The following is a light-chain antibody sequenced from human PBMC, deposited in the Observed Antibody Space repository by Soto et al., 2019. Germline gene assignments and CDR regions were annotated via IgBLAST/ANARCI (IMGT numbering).Light chain of an antibody. V-gene: IGLV1-51*02. CDR2: ENN. CDR3: GTGDSSLSAASYV. CDR1: SSNIGNNY. J-gene: IGLJ1*01. Sequence: QSVLTQPPSVSAAPGQKVTISCSGSSSNIGNNYVSWYQQLPGTAPKLLIYENNKRPSGIPDRFSGSKSGTSATLGITGLQTGDEADYYCGTGDSSLSAASYVFGTGTKVTVL.